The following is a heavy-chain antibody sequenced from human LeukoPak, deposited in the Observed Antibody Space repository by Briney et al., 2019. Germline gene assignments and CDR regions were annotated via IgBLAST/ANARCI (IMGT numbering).Heavy chain of an antibody. CDR3: AKVGAAGTHGYYYYMDV. D-gene: IGHD6-13*01. CDR2: ISGSGGST. J-gene: IGHJ6*03. V-gene: IGHV3-23*01. CDR1: GFTFSSYG. Sequence: GSLRLSCAASGFTFSSYGMSWVRQAPGKGLEWVSAISGSGGSTYYADSVKGRFAISRDNSKNTLYLQMNSLRAEDTAVYYCAKVGAAGTHGYYYYMDVWGKGTTVTISS.